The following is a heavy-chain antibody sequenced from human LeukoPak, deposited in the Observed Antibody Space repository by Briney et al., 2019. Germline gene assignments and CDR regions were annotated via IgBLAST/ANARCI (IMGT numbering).Heavy chain of an antibody. D-gene: IGHD3-3*01. CDR3: ARAQDFWSGYTDY. J-gene: IGHJ4*02. CDR2: ISYDGSNK. Sequence: GGSLRLSCAASGFTFSSYAMHWVRQAPGKGLEWVAVISYDGSNKYYADSVKGRFTISRDNSKNTLYLQMNSLRAEDTAVYYCARAQDFWSGYTDYWGQGTLVTVSS. V-gene: IGHV3-30-3*01. CDR1: GFTFSSYA.